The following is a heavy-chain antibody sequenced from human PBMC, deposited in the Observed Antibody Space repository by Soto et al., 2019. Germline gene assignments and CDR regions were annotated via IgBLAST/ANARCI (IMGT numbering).Heavy chain of an antibody. J-gene: IGHJ4*02. D-gene: IGHD1-1*01. CDR2: SYSSGST. Sequence: SETLSLTCTVSGGSISSGGYYWSWIRQHPGKGLEWIGWSYSSGSTNYNPSLESRVTMSLDTSKSQFSLKLNAVTAADTAVYFCATRPPGGAYFRVFDYWSQGTLVTVSS. CDR3: ATRPPGGAYFRVFDY. CDR1: GGSISSGGYY. V-gene: IGHV4-61*08.